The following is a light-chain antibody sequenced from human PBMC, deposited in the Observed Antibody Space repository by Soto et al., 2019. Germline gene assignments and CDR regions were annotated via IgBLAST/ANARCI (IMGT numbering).Light chain of an antibody. Sequence: DIQMTQSPSSLSASVGDRVNITCRASQSISYYLNWYQQKPGEAPKLLIYAASSLQSGVPSRFSGSGSGTDFTLTISSLQPEDFATYYCQQSYGTPPVNFGQGTRLEIK. J-gene: IGKJ5*01. V-gene: IGKV1-39*01. CDR1: QSISYY. CDR3: QQSYGTPPVN. CDR2: AAS.